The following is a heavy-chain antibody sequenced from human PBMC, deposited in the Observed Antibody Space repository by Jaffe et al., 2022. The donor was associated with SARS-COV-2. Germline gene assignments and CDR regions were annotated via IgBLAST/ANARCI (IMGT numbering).Heavy chain of an antibody. CDR1: GGSISTDY. J-gene: IGHJ6*02. V-gene: IGHV4-59*01. D-gene: IGHD1-26*01. CDR2: IHYSGSTNSGST. Sequence: QVQLQESGPGLVKPAETLSLTCTVSGGSISTDYWSWIRQPPGKGLEWIGYIHYSGSTNSGSTNYNPSLESRVTISVDTSKNQFSLKLTSVTAADTAVYYCARINSDYYYGLDVWGQGTTVTVSS. CDR3: ARINSDYYYGLDV.